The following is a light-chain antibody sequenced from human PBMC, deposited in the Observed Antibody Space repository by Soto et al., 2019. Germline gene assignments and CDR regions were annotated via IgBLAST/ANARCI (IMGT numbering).Light chain of an antibody. CDR1: QDITNH. Sequence: DIQMTQSPSSLSASVGDRVTITCQASQDITNHLNWYQWKPGKAPKLLIYDASNLKTGVPSRFSGSGSGTDFTFTISSLQPEDIATYYCQHYHNLPLTFGGGTKVQI. CDR3: QHYHNLPLT. CDR2: DAS. J-gene: IGKJ4*01. V-gene: IGKV1-33*01.